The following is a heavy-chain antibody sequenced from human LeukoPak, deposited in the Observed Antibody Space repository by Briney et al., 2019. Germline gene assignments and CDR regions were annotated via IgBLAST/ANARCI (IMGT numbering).Heavy chain of an antibody. CDR2: VYYSGNT. CDR1: GGSVSSGSYY. CDR3: ARSPTRGYFDL. D-gene: IGHD4-17*01. Sequence: SSETLSLTCTVSGGSVSSGSYYWSWIRQPPGKGLEWIGYVYYSGNTNSNPSLKSRVTISIDTSKNQFSLKLSSVTAADTAMYYCARSPTRGYFDLWGRGTLVTVSS. V-gene: IGHV4-61*01. J-gene: IGHJ2*01.